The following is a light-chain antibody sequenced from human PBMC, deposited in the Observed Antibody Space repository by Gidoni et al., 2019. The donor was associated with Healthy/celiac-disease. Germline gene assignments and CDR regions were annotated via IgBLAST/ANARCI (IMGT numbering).Light chain of an antibody. J-gene: IGKJ2*01. V-gene: IGKV3-11*01. CDR3: QQRSNWPPT. Sequence: DIVLTQSPATLSLSPGERATLPCRASQSVSSYLAWYQQKPGQAPRLLIYDASNRATGIPARFCGSGSGTDFTLTTSSLEPEDFAVYYCQQRSNWPPTFGQGTKLEIK. CDR2: DAS. CDR1: QSVSSY.